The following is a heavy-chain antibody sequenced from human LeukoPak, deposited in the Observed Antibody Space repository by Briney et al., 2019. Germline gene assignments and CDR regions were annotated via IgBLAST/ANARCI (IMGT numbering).Heavy chain of an antibody. V-gene: IGHV3-66*02. J-gene: IGHJ6*02. CDR1: GFTVSSNY. CDR2: IYSGGST. Sequence: GGSLRLSCAASGFTVSSNYMSWVRQAPGKGLEWVSVIYSGGSTYYADSVKGQFTISRDNSKNTLYLQMNSLRAEDTAVYYCARDPDYYGMDVWGQGTTVTVSS. CDR3: ARDPDYYGMDV.